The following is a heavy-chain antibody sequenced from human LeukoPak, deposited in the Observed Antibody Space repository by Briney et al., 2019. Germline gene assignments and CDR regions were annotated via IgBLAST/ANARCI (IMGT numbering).Heavy chain of an antibody. CDR2: IDRSGGST. V-gene: IGHV3-23*01. Sequence: GGSLRLSCAASGFSFNIYAMSWVRQAPGKGLEWVAAIDRSGGSTFYADSVKGRFTISKDNSKNTLYLQIYSLRVDDTAIYYCARGSHGEHDSWGQGTLVTVSS. D-gene: IGHD4-17*01. J-gene: IGHJ5*01. CDR3: ARGSHGEHDS. CDR1: GFSFNIYA.